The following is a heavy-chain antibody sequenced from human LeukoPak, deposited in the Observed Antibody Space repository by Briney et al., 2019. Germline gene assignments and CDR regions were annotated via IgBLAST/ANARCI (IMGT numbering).Heavy chain of an antibody. CDR1: GFTFSSYE. V-gene: IGHV3-48*03. Sequence: GGSLRLSCAASGFTFSSYEMNWVRQAPGEGLEGVSYISSSGSTIYYADSVKGRFTISRDNAKNSLYLQMNSLRAEDTAVYYCARVARLLWFGESAHYMDVWGKGTTVTISS. D-gene: IGHD3-10*01. CDR2: ISSSGSTI. CDR3: ARVARLLWFGESAHYMDV. J-gene: IGHJ6*03.